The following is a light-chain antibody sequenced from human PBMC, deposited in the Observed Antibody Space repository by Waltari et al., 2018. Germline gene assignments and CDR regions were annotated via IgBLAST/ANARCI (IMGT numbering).Light chain of an antibody. CDR1: QSIRDA. Sequence: DVQMTQSPSSLSASVGDRVAITCRSSQSIRDALSWYQQKAGKAPKLLIHSASNLQGGVPSRFSGSGSGTHFTLTITSLQPEDFATYYCQQSFITPLTFGGGTRLEIK. J-gene: IGKJ4*01. V-gene: IGKV1-39*01. CDR2: SAS. CDR3: QQSFITPLT.